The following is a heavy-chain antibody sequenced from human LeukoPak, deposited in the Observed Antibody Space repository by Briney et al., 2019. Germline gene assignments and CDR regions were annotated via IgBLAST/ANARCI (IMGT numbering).Heavy chain of an antibody. V-gene: IGHV4-59*03. J-gene: IGHJ4*02. CDR2: IYNIGST. CDR3: ATGVHGIAAAGDYYFDY. CDR1: GGSITRYY. D-gene: IGHD6-13*01. Sequence: SETLSLTCTVSGGSITRYYWSWIRQPPGKGLEWIGYIYNIGSTNYNPSFKTRVTMSVDTSNNQFSLKLSSVTAADTAVYYCATGVHGIAAAGDYYFDYWGQGTLVTVSS.